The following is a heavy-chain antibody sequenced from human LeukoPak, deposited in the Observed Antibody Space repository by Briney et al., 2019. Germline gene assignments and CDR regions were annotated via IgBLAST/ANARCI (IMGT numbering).Heavy chain of an antibody. V-gene: IGHV3-30*18. Sequence: GGSLRLSCAASGFTVSSNYMSWVRQAPGKGLEWVAVISYDGSNKYYADSVKGRFTISRDNSKNTLYLQMNSLRAEDTAVYYCANLESEFTVTTSSFYWGQGTLVTVSS. J-gene: IGHJ4*02. CDR2: ISYDGSNK. CDR3: ANLESEFTVTTSSFY. CDR1: GFTVSSNY. D-gene: IGHD4-17*01.